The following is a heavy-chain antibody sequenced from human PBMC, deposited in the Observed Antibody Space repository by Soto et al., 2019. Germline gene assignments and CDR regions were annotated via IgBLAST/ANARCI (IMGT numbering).Heavy chain of an antibody. D-gene: IGHD3-22*01. CDR2: IKREADGGTT. CDR1: GFTFVDAW. J-gene: IGHJ4*02. Sequence: EMQLVESGGVLVKPGGSLRLSCAASGFTFVDAWMSWVRQAPGRVLGWVGRIKREADGGTTDYAAPVKGRTTISRDDSKHTLYLQRNSLKTEDTAVYYCTTGLTNGYYNFDYWGQGTPVTVSS. V-gene: IGHV3-15*01. CDR3: TTGLTNGYYNFDY.